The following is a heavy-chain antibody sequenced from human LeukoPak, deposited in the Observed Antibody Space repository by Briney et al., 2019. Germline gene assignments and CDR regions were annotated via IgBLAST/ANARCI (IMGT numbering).Heavy chain of an antibody. CDR2: MHYSGST. D-gene: IGHD3-22*01. CDR3: ARLRGYYDSRGYYGWFDP. V-gene: IGHV4-59*01. J-gene: IGHJ5*02. CDR1: GGAISSYY. Sequence: PSETLSLTCTISGGAISSYYWSWIRQPPGKGLEWIGYMHYSGSTNYNPSLKSRVSISVDTSKNQFSLRLSSVTAADTAVYYCARLRGYYDSRGYYGWFDPWGQGTLVTVSS.